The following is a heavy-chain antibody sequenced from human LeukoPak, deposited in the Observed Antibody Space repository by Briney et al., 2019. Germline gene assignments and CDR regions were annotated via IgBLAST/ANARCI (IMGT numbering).Heavy chain of an antibody. D-gene: IGHD3-3*01. V-gene: IGHV3-23*01. CDR1: GFTFSSYA. Sequence: GGSLRLSCAASGFTFSSYAMSWVRQAPGKGLEWVSATSGSGGSTYYADSVKGRFTISRDNSKNTLYLQMNSLRAEDTAVYYCAKSDDFWSGYYDYWGQGTLVTVSS. CDR2: TSGSGGST. J-gene: IGHJ4*02. CDR3: AKSDDFWSGYYDY.